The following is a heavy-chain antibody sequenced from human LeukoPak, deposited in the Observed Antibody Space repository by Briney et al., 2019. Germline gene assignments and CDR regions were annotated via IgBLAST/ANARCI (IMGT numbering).Heavy chain of an antibody. CDR3: ARYDSNYGGFDY. CDR1: GFTFSGFW. Sequence: GGSLRLSCAVSGFTFSGFWMSWSRQAPGKGLEWVASINSDGSEGYYADVVKGRFTISRDNSKNTLYLQMNSLRAEDTAVYYCARYDSNYGGFDYWGQGTLVTVSS. J-gene: IGHJ4*02. V-gene: IGHV3-7*03. CDR2: INSDGSEG. D-gene: IGHD4-11*01.